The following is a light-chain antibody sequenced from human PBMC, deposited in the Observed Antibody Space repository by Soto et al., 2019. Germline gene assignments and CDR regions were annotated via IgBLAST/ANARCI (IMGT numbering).Light chain of an antibody. CDR3: QQYGSSGT. J-gene: IGKJ1*01. CDR2: DAS. CDR1: LSVSSY. V-gene: IGKV3-11*01. Sequence: VVTQSPPTLSLSPGERATLSCRTSLSVSSYLAWYQQKPGQAPRLLIYDASNRATGIPARFTGSGSGTDFNLTISRLEPEDFAVYYCQQYGSSGTFGQGTKVDIK.